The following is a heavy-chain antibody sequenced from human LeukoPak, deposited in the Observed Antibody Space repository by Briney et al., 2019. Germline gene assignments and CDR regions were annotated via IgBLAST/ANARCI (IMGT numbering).Heavy chain of an antibody. CDR1: GFTVSTNY. V-gene: IGHV3-53*04. Sequence: QPGGSLRLSCAASGFTVSTNYMSWVRQTPGKGLEWVSIIFSDGSTKYADSVKGRFTISRHNSKNTLYLQMTSLRADDTAVYYCARSLYGANSYYYYGMDVWGQGTTVTVSS. CDR2: IFSDGST. D-gene: IGHD2-8*01. CDR3: ARSLYGANSYYYYGMDV. J-gene: IGHJ6*02.